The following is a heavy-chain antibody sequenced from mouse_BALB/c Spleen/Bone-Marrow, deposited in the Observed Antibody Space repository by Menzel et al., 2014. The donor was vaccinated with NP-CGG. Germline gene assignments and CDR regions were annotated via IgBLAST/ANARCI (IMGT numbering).Heavy chain of an antibody. CDR2: IYPGDGDT. CDR3: ARSQGGYWYFNV. D-gene: IGHD3-3*01. V-gene: IGHV1-80*01. J-gene: IGHJ1*01. Sequence: QVQLQQSGAELVRPGSSVKISCKASGYAFSSYWMNWVKQRPGQGLEWIGQIYPGDGDTNYNGKFKGKATLTADKSSSTAYMQLSSLTSEDSAVYFRARSQGGYWYFNVWGAGTTVTVSS. CDR1: GYAFSSYW.